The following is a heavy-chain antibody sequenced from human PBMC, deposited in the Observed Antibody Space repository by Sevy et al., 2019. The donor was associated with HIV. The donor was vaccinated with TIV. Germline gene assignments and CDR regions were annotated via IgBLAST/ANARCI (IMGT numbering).Heavy chain of an antibody. D-gene: IGHD3-3*01. CDR3: ARDGGVVIPLDGFHI. J-gene: IGHJ3*02. V-gene: IGHV3-30*04. Sequence: GGSLRLSCAASGFTFSSYTMHWVRQAPGKGLEWMAVISYDGSSKYYADSVKGRFTVSRDNYKNTLSLEMNSLRVEDTAVYYFARDGGVVIPLDGFHIWGQGTMVTVSS. CDR2: ISYDGSSK. CDR1: GFTFSSYT.